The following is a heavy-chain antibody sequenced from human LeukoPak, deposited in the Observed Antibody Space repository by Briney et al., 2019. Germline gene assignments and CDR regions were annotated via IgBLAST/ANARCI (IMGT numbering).Heavy chain of an antibody. CDR1: GFTFTSSA. Sequence: GTSVKVCCKASGFTFTSSAVQWVRQARGQRLEWIGWIVVGSGNTNYAQKFQERVTITRDMSTSTAYMELSSLRSEDTAVYYCAALYYYDSSGYYGIDYWGQGTLVTVSS. CDR3: AALYYYDSSGYYGIDY. D-gene: IGHD3-22*01. J-gene: IGHJ4*02. CDR2: IVVGSGNT. V-gene: IGHV1-58*01.